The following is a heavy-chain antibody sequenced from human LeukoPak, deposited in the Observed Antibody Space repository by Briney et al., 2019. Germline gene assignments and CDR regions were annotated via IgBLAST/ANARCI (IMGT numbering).Heavy chain of an antibody. J-gene: IGHJ2*01. CDR3: AALRTHYWYFDL. V-gene: IGHV4-34*01. Sequence: SEILSLTCAVYGGSFSGYYWSWIRQPPGKGLEWIGEINHSGSTNYNPSLKSRVTISVDTSKNQFSLKLSSVTAADTAVYYCAALRTHYWYFDLWGRGTLVTVSS. CDR2: INHSGST. D-gene: IGHD3-16*01. CDR1: GGSFSGYY.